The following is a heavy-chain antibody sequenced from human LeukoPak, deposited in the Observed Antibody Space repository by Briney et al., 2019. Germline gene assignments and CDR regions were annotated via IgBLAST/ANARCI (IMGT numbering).Heavy chain of an antibody. J-gene: IGHJ5*02. CDR2: IYYSGST. V-gene: IGHV4-59*08. CDR3: ARTSIFGVVRFDP. CDR1: GGSISSYY. Sequence: SETLSLTCALSGGSISSYYWSWVRQPPGKGLGWSGYIYYSGSTDYNPSLKSRVTISVDTSKNQFSLKLSSVTAADTAVYYCARTSIFGVVRFDPRGQGTLVTVSS. D-gene: IGHD3-3*02.